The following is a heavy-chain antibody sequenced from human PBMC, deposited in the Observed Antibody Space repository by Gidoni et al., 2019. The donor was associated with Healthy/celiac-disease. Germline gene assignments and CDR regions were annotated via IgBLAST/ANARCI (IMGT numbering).Heavy chain of an antibody. V-gene: IGHV3-7*01. CDR1: GFTFSTYW. Sequence: EVQLVESGGGLVQPGGSLILSCAASGFTFSTYWMSWVRQAPGKGLGWVDNIKQDGSEKYYVDSVKGRFTISRDNAKNSLYLQMNSLRAEDTAVYYCARDLSARYFDWGWTAFDPWGQGTLVTVSS. CDR2: IKQDGSEK. J-gene: IGHJ5*02. D-gene: IGHD3-9*01. CDR3: ARDLSARYFDWGWTAFDP.